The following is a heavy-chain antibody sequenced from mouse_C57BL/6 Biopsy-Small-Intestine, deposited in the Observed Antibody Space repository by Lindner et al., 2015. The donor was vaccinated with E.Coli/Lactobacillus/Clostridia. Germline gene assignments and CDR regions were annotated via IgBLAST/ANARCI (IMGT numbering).Heavy chain of an antibody. J-gene: IGHJ4*01. CDR3: ARVSPYDANAMDY. Sequence: EVQLQESGGGLVKPGGSLKLSCAASGFTFSNFAMSWVRQTPEKRLEWVATISDGGTYTYYPDNVKGRFTISRDNAKNNLYLQMSHLKSEDTAMYYCARVSPYDANAMDYWGQGTSVTVSS. CDR2: ISDGGTYT. CDR1: GFTFSNFA. D-gene: IGHD2-12*01. V-gene: IGHV5-4*01.